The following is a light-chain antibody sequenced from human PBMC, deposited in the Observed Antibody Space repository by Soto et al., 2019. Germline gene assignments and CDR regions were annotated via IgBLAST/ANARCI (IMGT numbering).Light chain of an antibody. Sequence: QPVLTQSSSASASLGSSVKLTCTLSSGHSSYIIAWHQQQPGKAPRYLMKLEGSGSYNKGSGVPDRFSGSSSGADRYLTISNLQFEDEADYYCATWDSNTRVFGGGNKLTVL. J-gene: IGLJ3*02. CDR2: LEGSGSY. V-gene: IGLV4-60*02. CDR1: SGHSSYI. CDR3: ATWDSNTRV.